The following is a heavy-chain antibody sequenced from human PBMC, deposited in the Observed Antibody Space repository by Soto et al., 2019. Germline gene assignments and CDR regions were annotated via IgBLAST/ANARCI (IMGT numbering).Heavy chain of an antibody. V-gene: IGHV3-73*01. CDR2: IRSGANNYLT. J-gene: IGHJ4*02. CDR1: GFSFSDSA. CDR3: ARGGGMGVNDY. Sequence: GGSLRLSCAASGFSFSDSAMHWVRQAPGKGLEWIARIRSGANNYLTAYPASVTGRFTISRDDSKNTAYLQMDGLTSEDTAMYFCARGGGMGVNDYWGQGTMVTVSS. D-gene: IGHD3-16*01.